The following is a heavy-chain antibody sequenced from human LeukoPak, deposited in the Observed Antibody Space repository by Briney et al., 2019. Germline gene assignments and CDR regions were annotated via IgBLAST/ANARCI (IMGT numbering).Heavy chain of an antibody. Sequence: ASVKVSCKASGYTFTGYYMHWVRQAPGQGLEWMGWINPNSGGTNYAQKFQGRVTMTRDTSISTAYMELRSLRADDTAVYYCARGITIFGVVIGSIDYWGQGTLVTVSS. CDR2: INPNSGGT. J-gene: IGHJ4*02. D-gene: IGHD3-3*01. CDR3: ARGITIFGVVIGSIDY. V-gene: IGHV1-2*02. CDR1: GYTFTGYY.